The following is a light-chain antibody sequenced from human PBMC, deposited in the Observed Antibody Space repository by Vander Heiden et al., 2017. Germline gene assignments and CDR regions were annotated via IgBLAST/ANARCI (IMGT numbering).Light chain of an antibody. CDR2: AAS. J-gene: IGKJ5*01. Sequence: DIQMTQYPSSLSASVGDRVTITCRASQSIDNFLNWYQQKPGKAPKLLIYAASKLESWVPSRFSGSGSGTHFSLTISSLQPEDSATYFCQQSYSSPRITFGLGTLLEIE. CDR3: QQSYSSPRIT. CDR1: QSIDNF. V-gene: IGKV1-39*01.